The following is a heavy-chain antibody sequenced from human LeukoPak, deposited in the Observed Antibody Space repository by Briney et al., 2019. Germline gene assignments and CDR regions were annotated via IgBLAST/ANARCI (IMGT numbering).Heavy chain of an antibody. Sequence: SETLSFTGTVSGGSISSSSYYWGWIRQPPGKGLEWIGSIYYSGSTYYNPSLKSRVSISVDTSKNQFSLKLSSVTAADTAVYYCAKDAIWFGEIPLGDYYYYMDVWGKGTTVTVSS. CDR3: AKDAIWFGEIPLGDYYYYMDV. D-gene: IGHD3-10*01. CDR2: IYYSGST. CDR1: GGSISSSSYY. J-gene: IGHJ6*03. V-gene: IGHV4-39*07.